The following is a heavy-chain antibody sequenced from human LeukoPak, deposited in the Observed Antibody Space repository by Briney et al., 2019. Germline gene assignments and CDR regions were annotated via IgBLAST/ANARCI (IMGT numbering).Heavy chain of an antibody. D-gene: IGHD6-19*01. CDR3: ASETRIAVAGRKDD. V-gene: IGHV4-34*01. CDR2: INHSGST. J-gene: IGHJ4*02. CDR1: GGSFSGYY. Sequence: SETLSPTCAVYGGSFSGYYWSWIRQPPGKGREWLGEINHSGSTNYNPSLKSRVPISEDTSKNHFSLKLSPVTAADTAVYYCASETRIAVAGRKDDWGQGTLVTVSS.